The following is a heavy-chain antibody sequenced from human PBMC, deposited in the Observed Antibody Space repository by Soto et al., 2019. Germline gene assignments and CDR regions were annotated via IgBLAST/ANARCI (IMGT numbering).Heavy chain of an antibody. J-gene: IGHJ6*02. CDR1: GGSISSSSYS. Sequence: SETLSLTCIGSGGSISSSSYSWAWIRQPPGKGLEWIGTMYYGVNTYYNPSLESRVTLSVDRSKNQFSLTLSSVTAADTAVYYCSRGDYGGHVFYVCGQGTTVTVS. V-gene: IGHV4-39*07. CDR3: SRGDYGGHVFYV. D-gene: IGHD4-17*01. CDR2: MYYGVNT.